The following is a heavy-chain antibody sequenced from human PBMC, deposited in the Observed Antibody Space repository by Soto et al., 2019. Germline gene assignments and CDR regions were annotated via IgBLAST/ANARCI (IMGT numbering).Heavy chain of an antibody. CDR2: INHSGST. J-gene: IGHJ6*03. CDR3: ARLSRRYCSSTSCYGDYYYYYMDV. CDR1: GGSFSGYY. V-gene: IGHV4-34*01. Sequence: SETLSLTCAVYGGSFSGYYWSWIRQPPGKGLEWIGEINHSGSTNYNPSLKSRVTISVDTSKNQFSLKLSSVTAADTAVYYCARLSRRYCSSTSCYGDYYYYYMDVWGKGTTVTVSS. D-gene: IGHD2-2*01.